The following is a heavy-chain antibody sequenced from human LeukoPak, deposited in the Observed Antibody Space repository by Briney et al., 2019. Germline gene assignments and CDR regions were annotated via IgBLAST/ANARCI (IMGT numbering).Heavy chain of an antibody. CDR3: ASSRPYGGNFDY. D-gene: IGHD4-23*01. V-gene: IGHV1-69*05. Sequence: SVKVSCKASGGTFSSYAISWVRQAPGQGLEWMGGIIPIFGTANYAQKFQGRVTITTDESTSTAYMELSSLRSEDTAVYYCASSRPYGGNFDYWGQGTLVTVSS. CDR2: IIPIFGTA. J-gene: IGHJ4*02. CDR1: GGTFSSYA.